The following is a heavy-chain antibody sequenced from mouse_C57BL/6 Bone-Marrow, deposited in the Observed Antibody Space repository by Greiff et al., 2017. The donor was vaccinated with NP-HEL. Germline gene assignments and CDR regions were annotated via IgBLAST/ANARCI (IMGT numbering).Heavy chain of an antibody. D-gene: IGHD1-1*01. CDR1: GYTFTSYW. Sequence: VQLQQSGTVLARPGASVKMSCKTSGYTFTSYWMHWVKQRPGQGLEWIGAIYPGNSDTSYNQKFKGKAKLTAVTSASTAYMELSSLTNEDSAVYYCTRGYGSSSYWYFDVWGTGTTVTVSS. CDR3: TRGYGSSSYWYFDV. CDR2: IYPGNSDT. J-gene: IGHJ1*03. V-gene: IGHV1-5*01.